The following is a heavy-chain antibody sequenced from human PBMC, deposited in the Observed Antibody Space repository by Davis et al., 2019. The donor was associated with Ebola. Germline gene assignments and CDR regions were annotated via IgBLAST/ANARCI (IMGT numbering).Heavy chain of an antibody. V-gene: IGHV3-48*04. Sequence: GESLKISCAASGFTFSSYWMSWVRQAPGKGLEWVSYISSSGSTIYYADSVKGRFTISRDNAKNSLYLQMNSLRAEDTALYYCAKVRFPAWVAHYYYYGMDVWGKGTTVTVSS. D-gene: IGHD2-15*01. J-gene: IGHJ6*04. CDR3: AKVRFPAWVAHYYYYGMDV. CDR2: ISSSGSTI. CDR1: GFTFSSYW.